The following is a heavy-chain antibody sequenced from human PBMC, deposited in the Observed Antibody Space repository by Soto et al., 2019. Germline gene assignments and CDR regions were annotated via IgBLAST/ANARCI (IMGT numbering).Heavy chain of an antibody. J-gene: IGHJ3*02. CDR2: ISSSSSTI. CDR1: GFTFSSYS. D-gene: IGHD3-10*01. V-gene: IGHV3-48*01. Sequence: GGSLRLSCAASGFTFSSYSMNWVRQAPGKGLEWVSYISSSSSTIYYADSVKGRFTISRDNAKNSLYLQMNSLRAEDTAVYYCARGFNVLLWFGEHDAFDIWGQGTMVTVSS. CDR3: ARGFNVLLWFGEHDAFDI.